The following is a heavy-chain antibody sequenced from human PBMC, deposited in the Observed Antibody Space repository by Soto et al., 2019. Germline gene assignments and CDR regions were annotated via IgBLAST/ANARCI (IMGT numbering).Heavy chain of an antibody. CDR2: FDPEDGET. CDR3: XTDSGYGRGHYFDY. J-gene: IGHJ4*02. D-gene: IGHD5-12*01. V-gene: IGHV1-24*01. CDR1: GYTLTELS. Sequence: QVQLVQSGAEVKKPGASVKVSCKVSGYTLTELSMHWVRQAPGKGLEWMGGFDPEDGETIYAQKFQGRVTMTEDTXXXXXXXXXXXXXXXXXXXYXCXTDSGYGRGHYFDYWGQGTLVTVSS.